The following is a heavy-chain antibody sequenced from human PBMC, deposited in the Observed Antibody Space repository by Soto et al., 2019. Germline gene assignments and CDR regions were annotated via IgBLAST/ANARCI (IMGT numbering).Heavy chain of an antibody. Sequence: LRLSCAASGFSFSRHGMHWVRQAPGKGLEWVAVISYDGSSQDYADSVKGRFSISRDNSKNTVYLQMNSLRVEDSAVYYCARDRSSTYYYYGMDLWGQGTTVTVSS. D-gene: IGHD6-19*01. V-gene: IGHV3-30-3*01. CDR2: ISYDGSSQ. J-gene: IGHJ6*02. CDR1: GFSFSRHG. CDR3: ARDRSSTYYYYGMDL.